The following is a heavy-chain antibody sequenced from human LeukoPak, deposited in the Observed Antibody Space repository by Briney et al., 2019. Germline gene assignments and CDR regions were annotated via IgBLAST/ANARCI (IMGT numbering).Heavy chain of an antibody. CDR3: ARLRTMIGVGY. D-gene: IGHD3-22*01. CDR2: IYHSGST. CDR1: GYSISSGYY. J-gene: IGHJ4*02. V-gene: IGHV4-38-2*01. Sequence: SETLSLTCAVSGYSISSGYYWGWIRQPPGEGLEWIGSIYHSGSTYYNPSLKSRVTISVDTSKNQFSLKLSSVTAADTAVYYCARLRTMIGVGYSGQGTLVTVSS.